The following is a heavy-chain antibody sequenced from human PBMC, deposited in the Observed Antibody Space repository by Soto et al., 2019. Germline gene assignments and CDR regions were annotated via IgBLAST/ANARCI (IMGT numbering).Heavy chain of an antibody. V-gene: IGHV3-30*18. J-gene: IGHJ4*02. CDR3: AKDGVDSSGWPPEYYFDY. Sequence: QVQLVESGGGVVQPGRSLRLSCAASGFTFSSYGMQWVRQAPGKGLEWVAVISYDGSNKYYADSVKGRFTLSRDNSKKTLFLQIQSLRAGDTAVYYCAKDGVDSSGWPPEYYFDYWGQGTLVTVSS. CDR1: GFTFSSYG. D-gene: IGHD6-19*01. CDR2: ISYDGSNK.